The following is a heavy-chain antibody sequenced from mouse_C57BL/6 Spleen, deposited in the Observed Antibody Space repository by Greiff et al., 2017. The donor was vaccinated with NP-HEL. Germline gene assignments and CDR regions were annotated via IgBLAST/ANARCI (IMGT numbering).Heavy chain of an antibody. CDR1: GYTFTSYW. CDR2: IDPSDSYN. Sequence: QVQLQQPGAELVMPGASVKLSCKASGYTFTSYWMHWVKQRPGQGLEWIGEIDPSDSYNNYNQKFKGKSTLTVDKSSSTAYMQLSSLTSEDSAVYYCARWGDYDVGAMDYWGQGTSVTVSS. J-gene: IGHJ4*01. V-gene: IGHV1-69*01. CDR3: ARWGDYDVGAMDY. D-gene: IGHD2-4*01.